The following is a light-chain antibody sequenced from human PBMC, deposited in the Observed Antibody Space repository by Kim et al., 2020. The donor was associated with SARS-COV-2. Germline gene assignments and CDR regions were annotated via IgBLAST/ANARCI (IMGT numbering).Light chain of an antibody. Sequence: SACVGDRVTITCRASQGIRNDLGWYQQKPGKAPKLLIYAASSLQSGVPSRFSGSGSGTDFTLTITSLQPEDFATYYCLQDYNYPRTFGQGTKLEI. J-gene: IGKJ2*01. CDR1: QGIRND. V-gene: IGKV1-6*01. CDR2: AAS. CDR3: LQDYNYPRT.